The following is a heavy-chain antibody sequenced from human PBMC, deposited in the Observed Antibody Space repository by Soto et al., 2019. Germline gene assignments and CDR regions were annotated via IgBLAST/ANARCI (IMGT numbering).Heavy chain of an antibody. J-gene: IGHJ6*02. CDR2: IYYSGST. D-gene: IGHD3-10*01. CDR3: ARSPNYYYYGFDV. CDR1: GGSVSSGDYF. Sequence: SETLSLTCTVPGGSVSSGDYFWSWLRQSPGKRLEWIAYIYYSGSTNYNPSLKSRATISVDTSKSQLSLTLTSMTAADAALYYCARSPNYYYYGFDVWGQGTVVTVSS. V-gene: IGHV4-61*08.